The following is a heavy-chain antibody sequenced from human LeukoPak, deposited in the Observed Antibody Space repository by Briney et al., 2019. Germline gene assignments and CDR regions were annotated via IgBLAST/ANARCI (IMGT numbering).Heavy chain of an antibody. CDR2: FDPENGET. D-gene: IGHD3-10*01. CDR3: ARGPIGAPDYYFDY. CDR1: GHTLTEIS. V-gene: IGHV1-24*01. Sequence: ASVKVSCKVSGHTLTEISMYWVRQAPGKGLEWMGRFDPENGETLYAQKFQGRVTMTEDTSTDTAYMELSSLRSEDTAVYFCARGPIGAPDYYFDYWGQGTLVTVSS. J-gene: IGHJ4*02.